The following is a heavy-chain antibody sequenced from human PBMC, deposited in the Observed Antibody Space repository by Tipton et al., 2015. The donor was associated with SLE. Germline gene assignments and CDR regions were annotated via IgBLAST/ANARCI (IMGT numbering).Heavy chain of an antibody. D-gene: IGHD3-10*01. Sequence: TLSLTCTVSGGSISTYYWSWIRQPPKQGLEWIGWIYHTGSTDYNPSLKSRVTISVDTSKNKFSLRLSSVTAADTAVYYCARDYYGSGFDAFDIWGQGTMVTVSS. CDR3: ARDYYGSGFDAFDI. CDR1: GGSISTYY. J-gene: IGHJ3*02. CDR2: IYHTGST. V-gene: IGHV4-59*01.